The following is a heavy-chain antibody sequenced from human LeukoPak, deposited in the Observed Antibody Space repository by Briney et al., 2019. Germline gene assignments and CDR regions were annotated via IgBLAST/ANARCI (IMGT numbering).Heavy chain of an antibody. CDR3: ARDRQAGDYGFNWFDP. J-gene: IGHJ5*02. D-gene: IGHD4-17*01. V-gene: IGHV1-2*02. Sequence: ASVKVSCKASGYTFTGYYMHWVRQAPGQGLEWMGWINPNSGGTNYAQKFQGRVTMTRDTSISTAYMELSRLRSDDTAVYYCARDRQAGDYGFNWFDPWGQGTLVTVSS. CDR2: INPNSGGT. CDR1: GYTFTGYY.